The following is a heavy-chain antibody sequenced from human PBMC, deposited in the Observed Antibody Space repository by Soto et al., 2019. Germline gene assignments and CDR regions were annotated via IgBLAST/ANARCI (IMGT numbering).Heavy chain of an antibody. J-gene: IGHJ6*02. Sequence: QVQLVQSGAEVKKPGASVKVSCKASGYTFTGYYMHWVRQAPGQVLEWLVWINPNRGGTNYAQKFQGMVTIARDTSISTAYMELRGIRYDDTAVYYCARRGVVLWVGESGPNYYYYGMEVWGHGTTVTV. CDR1: GYTFTGYY. D-gene: IGHD3-10*01. CDR3: ARRGVVLWVGESGPNYYYYGMEV. CDR2: INPNRGGT. V-gene: IGHV1-2*02.